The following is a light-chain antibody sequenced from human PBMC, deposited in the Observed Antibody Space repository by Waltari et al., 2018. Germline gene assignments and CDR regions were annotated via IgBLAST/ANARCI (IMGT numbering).Light chain of an antibody. CDR3: QTWGTGIYVV. CDR1: SGHSSYA. Sequence: HLVLTQSPSASASLGASVKLTCTLSSGHSSYAIAWHQQQPEKGPRYLMKLNSDGSHSKGDGIPDRFSGSSSGAERYLTISSLQSEDEADYYCQTWGTGIYVVFGGGTKLTVL. CDR2: LNSDGSH. V-gene: IGLV4-69*01. J-gene: IGLJ2*01.